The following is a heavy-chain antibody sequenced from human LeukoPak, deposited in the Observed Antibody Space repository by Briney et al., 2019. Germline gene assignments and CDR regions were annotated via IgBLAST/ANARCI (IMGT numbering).Heavy chain of an antibody. CDR1: GGTFSSYA. D-gene: IGHD3-10*01. J-gene: IGHJ6*04. CDR3: ARGTTMVRGVYYGMDV. CDR2: IIPIFGTA. Sequence: ASVKVSCKASGGTFSSYAISWVRQAPGQGLEWMGGIIPIFGTANYVQKFQGRVTITADESTSTAYMELSSLRSEDTAMYYRARGTTMVRGVYYGMDVWGKGTTVTVSS. V-gene: IGHV1-69*13.